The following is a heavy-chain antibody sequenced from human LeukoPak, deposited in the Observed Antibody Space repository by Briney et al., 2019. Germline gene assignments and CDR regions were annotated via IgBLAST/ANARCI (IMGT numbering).Heavy chain of an antibody. CDR1: GDTFSSYA. CDR2: IIPIFGTA. CDR3: ARVRNLVAAAGTRWSPFDY. D-gene: IGHD6-13*01. V-gene: IGHV1-69*01. Sequence: SVKVSCKASGDTFSSYAISWVRQAPGQGLEWMGGIIPIFGTANYAQKFQGRVTITADESTSTAYMELSSLRSEDTAVYYCARVRNLVAAAGTRWSPFDYWGQGTLVTVSS. J-gene: IGHJ4*02.